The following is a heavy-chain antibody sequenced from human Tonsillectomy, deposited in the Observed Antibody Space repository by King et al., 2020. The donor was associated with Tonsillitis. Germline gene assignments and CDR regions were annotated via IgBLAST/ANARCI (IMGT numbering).Heavy chain of an antibody. Sequence: VQLVESGGGLVQPGGSLRLYCAASGFSVGTNSMNWVRQATGKGLEWVSIIYSGGFTYYADSVKGRFTISRHNSDNTLYLEMNILRVEVTAVDYCARAKRWPLDCWCQGTLVTVTS. J-gene: IGHJ4*02. CDR3: ARAKRWPLDC. CDR1: GFSVGTNS. D-gene: IGHD4-23*01. CDR2: IYSGGFT. V-gene: IGHV3-53*04.